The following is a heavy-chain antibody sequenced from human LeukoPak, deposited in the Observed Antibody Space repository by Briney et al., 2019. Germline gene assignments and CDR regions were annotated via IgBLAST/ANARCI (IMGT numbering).Heavy chain of an antibody. D-gene: IGHD3-3*01. J-gene: IGHJ5*02. CDR2: IKQDGSEK. Sequence: GGSLRLSCAASGFTFSSYWMSWVRQAPGKGLEWVANIKQDGSEKYYVDSVKGRFTISRDNAKNSLYLQMNSLRAEDTAVYYCARGPEWLFPHWFDPWGQGTLVTVSS. CDR1: GFTFSSYW. CDR3: ARGPEWLFPHWFDP. V-gene: IGHV3-7*01.